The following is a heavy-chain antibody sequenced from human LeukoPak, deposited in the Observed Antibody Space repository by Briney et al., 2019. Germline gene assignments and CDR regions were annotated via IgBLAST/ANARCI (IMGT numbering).Heavy chain of an antibody. CDR1: GGSICSGSYY. Sequence: SQTLSLTCTVSGGSICSGSYYWSWIRQPAGKGLEWIGRIYTSGSTNYNPSLKSRVTISVDTSKNQFSLKLSSVTAADTAVYYCARTYQDYYDSSGYYFDYWGQGTLVTVSS. J-gene: IGHJ4*02. D-gene: IGHD3-22*01. CDR2: IYTSGST. V-gene: IGHV4-61*02. CDR3: ARTYQDYYDSSGYYFDY.